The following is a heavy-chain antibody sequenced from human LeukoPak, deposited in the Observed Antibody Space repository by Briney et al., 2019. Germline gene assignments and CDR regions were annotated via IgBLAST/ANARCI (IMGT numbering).Heavy chain of an antibody. CDR2: ISSSSSYI. V-gene: IGHV3-21*01. D-gene: IGHD7-27*01. J-gene: IGHJ6*03. CDR3: ARHWGYYYMDV. CDR1: GFTFSSYS. Sequence: GGSLRLSCAASGFTFSSYSMNGVRQAPGKGLEWVSSISSSSSYIYYADSVKGRFTISRDNAKNSLYLQMNSLRAEDTAVYYCARHWGYYYMDVWGKGTTVTVSS.